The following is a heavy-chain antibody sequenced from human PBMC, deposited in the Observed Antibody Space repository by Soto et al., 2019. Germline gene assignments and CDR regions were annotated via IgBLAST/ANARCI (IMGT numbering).Heavy chain of an antibody. J-gene: IGHJ5*02. CDR3: ALYDFWSGYYPKGT. D-gene: IGHD3-3*01. CDR1: GCTFTSYG. Sequence: GASVKVSCKASGCTFTSYGISWVRQAPGQGLEWMGWISAYNGNTNYAQKLQGRVTMTTDTSTSTAYMELRSLRSDDTAVYYCALYDFWSGYYPKGTWGQGTLVTVSS. CDR2: ISAYNGNT. V-gene: IGHV1-18*01.